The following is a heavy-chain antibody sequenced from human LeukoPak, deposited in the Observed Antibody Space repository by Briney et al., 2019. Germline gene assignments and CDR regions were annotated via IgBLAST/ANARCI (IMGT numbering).Heavy chain of an antibody. CDR2: IRNDGSKK. CDR1: EFSFSSSG. CDR3: AKGDSYGYVR. D-gene: IGHD5-18*01. J-gene: IGHJ4*02. V-gene: IGHV3-30*02. Sequence: PGGSLRLSCAASEFSFSSSGMHWVRQAPGKGLEWVTFIRNDGSKKYYADSVKGRFTISRDNSKNTLYLQVNSLRAEDTAVYYCAKGDSYGYVRWGQGTLVTVSS.